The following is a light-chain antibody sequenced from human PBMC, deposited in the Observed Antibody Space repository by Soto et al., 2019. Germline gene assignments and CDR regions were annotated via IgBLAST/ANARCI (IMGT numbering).Light chain of an antibody. V-gene: IGKV1-5*01. Sequence: DIQMTQSPSTLSASVGDRVTITCRASQSVSTWLAWYQQKPGKAPKLLIYDASSLENGVPSRFSGSGSGTEFTLTISSLQPDDFATYYCQQYNSYWRFGQGTKVDIK. CDR3: QQYNSYWR. J-gene: IGKJ1*01. CDR2: DAS. CDR1: QSVSTW.